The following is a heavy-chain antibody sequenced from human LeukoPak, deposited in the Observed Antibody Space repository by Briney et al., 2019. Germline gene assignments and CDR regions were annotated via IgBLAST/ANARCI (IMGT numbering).Heavy chain of an antibody. Sequence: SVEVSCKASGDAFTNYAISWVRQAPGQGLEWVGGIIPVFGTVKYAQKLQGRVTITTDESTSTVYMELSSLRSEDTAVYYCARANSAYYDSGSFYSPGYWGRGTLVTVSS. CDR2: IIPVFGTV. J-gene: IGHJ4*02. V-gene: IGHV1-69*05. D-gene: IGHD3-10*01. CDR1: GDAFTNYA. CDR3: ARANSAYYDSGSFYSPGY.